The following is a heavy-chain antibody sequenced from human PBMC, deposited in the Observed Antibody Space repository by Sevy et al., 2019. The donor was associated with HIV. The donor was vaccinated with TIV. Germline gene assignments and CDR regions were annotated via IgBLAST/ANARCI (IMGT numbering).Heavy chain of an antibody. D-gene: IGHD3-22*01. CDR2: INSDGSST. J-gene: IGHJ3*02. V-gene: IGHV3-74*01. CDR1: GFTFSSYW. Sequence: GGSLRLSCAASGFTFSSYWMHWVRQAPGKGLVWVSRINSDGSSTSYEDSVQGRFTISRDNAKNTLYLQMNRLRAEDTAVYYCARDRGYDSSGYDAFDIWGQGTMVTVSS. CDR3: ARDRGYDSSGYDAFDI.